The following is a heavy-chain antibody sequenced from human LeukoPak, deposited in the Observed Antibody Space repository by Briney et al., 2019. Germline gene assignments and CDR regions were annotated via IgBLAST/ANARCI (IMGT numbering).Heavy chain of an antibody. CDR3: ARSLYEPVFDY. CDR2: IYYSGST. D-gene: IGHD1-14*01. J-gene: IGHJ4*02. V-gene: IGHV4-59*01. CDR1: GGSISSYY. Sequence: SETLSLTCTVSGGSISSYYWSWIRQPPGKGLEWIGYIYYSGSTNYNPSLKSRVTISVDTSKNQFSLKLSSVTAADTAVYYYARSLYEPVFDYSGQGTLVTVFS.